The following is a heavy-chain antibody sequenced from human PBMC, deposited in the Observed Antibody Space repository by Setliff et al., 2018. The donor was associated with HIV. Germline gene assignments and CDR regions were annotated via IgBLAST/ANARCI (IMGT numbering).Heavy chain of an antibody. J-gene: IGHJ6*03. V-gene: IGHV3-21*01. D-gene: IGHD5-12*01. CDR1: GFTFSSYS. CDR2: ISRTSSYI. Sequence: GGSLRLSCAASGFTFSSYSMNWVRQAPGKGLEWVSFISRTSSYIYYADSLKGRFTITRDNAKNSLYLQMNSLRAEDTAVYYCARVDSGYDLAYYYYMDVWGKGTAVTVSS. CDR3: ARVDSGYDLAYYYYMDV.